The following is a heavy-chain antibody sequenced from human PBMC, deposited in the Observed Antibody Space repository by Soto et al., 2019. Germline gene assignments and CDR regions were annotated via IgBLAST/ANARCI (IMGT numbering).Heavy chain of an antibody. D-gene: IGHD3-10*01. V-gene: IGHV4-39*01. CDR1: GGSIDRSNYY. J-gene: IGHJ4*02. Sequence: PSETLSLTCNVSGGSIDRSNYYWDWLRQPPGKGLEWIGTTYYNGNAYYNPSLRSRVSMSADTSKNQFSLKLISVTAADTAVYYCARHFVAVVIKGWGYWGQGKLVTVSS. CDR2: TYYNGNA. CDR3: ARHFVAVVIKGWGY.